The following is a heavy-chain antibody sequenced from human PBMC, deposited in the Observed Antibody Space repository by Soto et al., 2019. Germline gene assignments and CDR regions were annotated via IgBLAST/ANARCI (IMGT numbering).Heavy chain of an antibody. CDR1: NFVFSVYA. V-gene: IGHV3-30-3*01. Sequence: QLVESGGGVVQPERSLKLSCTASNFVFSVYALHWVRQAPGKGLEWVALISYDGGNKYYADSVKGRFTISRDNSKNKLYLQMNSLRREDTAVYYCARDKDQYDFWGGTLDSWGQGTLVSVSS. CDR3: ARDKDQYDFWGGTLDS. CDR2: ISYDGGNK. J-gene: IGHJ4*02. D-gene: IGHD3-3*01.